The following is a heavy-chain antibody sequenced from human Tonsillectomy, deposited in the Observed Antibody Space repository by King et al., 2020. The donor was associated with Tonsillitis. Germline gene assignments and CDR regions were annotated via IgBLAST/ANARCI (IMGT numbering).Heavy chain of an antibody. V-gene: IGHV3-30-3*01. CDR1: GFTFSSYA. Sequence: VQLVESGGGVVQPGRSLRLSCAASGFTFSSYAMHRVRQAPGKGLEWVAVISYDGSNKYYADSVKGRFTISRDNSKNTLYLQMNSLRAEDTAVYYCARDHNYYGSGSYLYFDYWGQGTLVTVSS. CDR3: ARDHNYYGSGSYLYFDY. CDR2: ISYDGSNK. J-gene: IGHJ4*02. D-gene: IGHD3-10*01.